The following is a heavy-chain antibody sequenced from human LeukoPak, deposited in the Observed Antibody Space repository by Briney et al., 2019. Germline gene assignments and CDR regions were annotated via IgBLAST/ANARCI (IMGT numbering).Heavy chain of an antibody. J-gene: IGHJ4*02. CDR1: GGSISTYY. CDR2: IYSSGSA. CDR3: ARRAGNSWFFDY. Sequence: SETLSLTCTVSGGSISTYYWKWIRQPAGRGLEWIGHIYSSGSANYNPSLKSRVTMSVDTSKNQFSLRLTSVTATDTAVYYCARRAGNSWFFDYWGQGILVTVSS. V-gene: IGHV4-4*07. D-gene: IGHD6-13*01.